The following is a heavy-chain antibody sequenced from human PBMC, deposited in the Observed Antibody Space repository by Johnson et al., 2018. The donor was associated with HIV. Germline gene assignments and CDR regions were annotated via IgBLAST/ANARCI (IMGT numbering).Heavy chain of an antibody. CDR3: YDFWTVQGFDI. J-gene: IGHJ3*02. CDR1: GFTFKNAW. CDR2: VKSKLSGGTA. D-gene: IGHD3/OR15-3a*01. V-gene: IGHV3-15*01. Sequence: VQLVESGGGRVEPGGSLRLSCVASGFTFKNAWMSWVRQAPGKGLEWVGRVKSKLSGGTAEYAAGVNGRFTISRDDSEDTLYLQMTNLKIDDTGVYYCYDFWTVQGFDIWGQGTMVTVSS.